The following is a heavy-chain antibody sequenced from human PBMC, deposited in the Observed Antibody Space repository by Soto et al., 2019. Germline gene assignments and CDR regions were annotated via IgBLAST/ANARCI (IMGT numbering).Heavy chain of an antibody. CDR1: GGSISSYY. CDR3: AIDYYGSGSYTGGPH. J-gene: IGHJ4*02. Sequence: SETLSLTCTVSGGSISSYYWSWIRQPPGKGLEWIGCIYYSGSTNYNPSLKSRVTISVDTSKNQFSLKLSSVTAADTAVYYCAIDYYGSGSYTGGPHWGQGTLVTVSS. CDR2: IYYSGST. V-gene: IGHV4-59*12. D-gene: IGHD3-10*01.